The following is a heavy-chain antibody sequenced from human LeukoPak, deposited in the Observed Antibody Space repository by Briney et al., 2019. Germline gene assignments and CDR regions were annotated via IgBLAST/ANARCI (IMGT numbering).Heavy chain of an antibody. CDR3: ARYYYDSSGFSQNFFDC. CDR2: IIPIFCIA. V-gene: IGHV1-69*04. J-gene: IGHJ4*02. CDR1: GGTFSSYA. D-gene: IGHD3-22*01. Sequence: SVNVSCKASGGTFSSYAISWVRQAPGQGLEWMVRIIPIFCIANYAQKFQGRVTITADKSTSTAYMELSSLRSEDTAVYYCARYYYDSSGFSQNFFDCWGQGTLVTVSS.